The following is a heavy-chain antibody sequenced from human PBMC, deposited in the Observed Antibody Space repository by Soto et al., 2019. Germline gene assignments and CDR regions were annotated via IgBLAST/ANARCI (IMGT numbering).Heavy chain of an antibody. J-gene: IGHJ3*02. V-gene: IGHV4-39*01. Sequence: TSETLSLTCTVSGGSISSSSYYWGWIRQPPGKGLEWIGSIYYSGSTYYNPSLKSRVTISVDTSKNQFSLKLSSVTAADTAVYYCASRYYYDSSGYNLDDAFDIWGQGTMVTV. CDR3: ASRYYYDSSGYNLDDAFDI. D-gene: IGHD3-22*01. CDR2: IYYSGST. CDR1: GGSISSSSYY.